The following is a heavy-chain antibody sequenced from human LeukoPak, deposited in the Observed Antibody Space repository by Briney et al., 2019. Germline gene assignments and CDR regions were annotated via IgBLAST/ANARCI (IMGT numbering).Heavy chain of an antibody. D-gene: IGHD2-15*01. CDR3: ARTSCSTCYSRLDS. Sequence: GGSLRLSCAASGFTFTTNAMSWVRQPPRKGLEWVSSIGISGGSTYYADSVKGRFTISRDNSKNTLYLQMSSLRAEDTAVFYCARTSCSTCYSRLDSWGQGALVTVSS. CDR1: GFTFTTNA. J-gene: IGHJ5*01. CDR2: IGISGGST. V-gene: IGHV3-23*01.